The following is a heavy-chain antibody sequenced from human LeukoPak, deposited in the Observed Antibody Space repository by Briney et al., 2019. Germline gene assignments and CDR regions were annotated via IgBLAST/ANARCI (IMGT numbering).Heavy chain of an antibody. D-gene: IGHD3-22*01. CDR2: ISGSGGST. J-gene: IGHJ4*02. Sequence: GGTLRLSCAASGFTFSSYGMSWVRQAPGKGLEWVSAISGSGGSTYYADSVKGRFTISRDNSKNTLYLQMNSLRAEDTAVYYCAKDSRRIPYYYDSSGPDYWGQGTLVTVSS. V-gene: IGHV3-23*01. CDR1: GFTFSSYG. CDR3: AKDSRRIPYYYDSSGPDY.